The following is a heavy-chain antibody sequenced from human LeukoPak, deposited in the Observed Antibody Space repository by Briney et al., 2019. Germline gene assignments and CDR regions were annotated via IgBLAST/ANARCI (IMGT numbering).Heavy chain of an antibody. Sequence: PGGSLRLSCAASGFTFSSYAMSWVCQAPGKGLEWVSAISGSGGSTYYADSVKGRFTISRDNSKNTLYLQMNSLRAEDTAVYYCAKVPAYSSGWYFDYWGQGTLVTVSS. CDR3: AKVPAYSSGWYFDY. CDR1: GFTFSSYA. D-gene: IGHD6-19*01. J-gene: IGHJ4*02. CDR2: ISGSGGST. V-gene: IGHV3-23*01.